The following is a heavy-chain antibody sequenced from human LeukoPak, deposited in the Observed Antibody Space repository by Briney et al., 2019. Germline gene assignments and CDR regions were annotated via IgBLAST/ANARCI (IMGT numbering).Heavy chain of an antibody. CDR3: ARDGRYTGYDFPPRYFDF. V-gene: IGHV3-30-3*01. J-gene: IGHJ4*02. CDR1: GFRFSCYS. CDR2: MSFDGSNK. D-gene: IGHD5-12*01. Sequence: GGSLRLSCGSCGFRFSCYSMHVLRQAPGKGLEGVAVMSFDGSNKFYADSVKGRFTISRDNSKNTLSLQMDSLRAEDTALSYCARDGRYTGYDFPPRYFDFWGPGTLVSVAS.